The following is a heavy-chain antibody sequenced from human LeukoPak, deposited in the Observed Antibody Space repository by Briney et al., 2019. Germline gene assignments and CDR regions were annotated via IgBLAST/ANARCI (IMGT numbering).Heavy chain of an antibody. Sequence: PGGSLRLSCEVSGFPFTLYNMNWVRQAPGKGLEWLSYISSSTNTIYYADSVKGRFTISRDNAKSSLYLQMNGLGAEDTAVYYCARELNGYGYYFFDYWGLGTLVTVSS. V-gene: IGHV3-48*04. D-gene: IGHD3-16*01. J-gene: IGHJ4*02. CDR3: ARELNGYGYYFFDY. CDR1: GFPFTLYN. CDR2: ISSSTNTI.